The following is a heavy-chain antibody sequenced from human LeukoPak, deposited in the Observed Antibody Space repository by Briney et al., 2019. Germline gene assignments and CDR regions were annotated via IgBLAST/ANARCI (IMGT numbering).Heavy chain of an antibody. CDR2: ISYDGSNK. Sequence: GGSLRLSCAASGFTFSSYAMHWVRQAPGKGLEWVAVISYDGSNKYYADSVKGRFTISRDNSKNTLYLQMNSLRAEDTAVYYRARPPSDYWGQGTLVTVSS. CDR3: ARPPSDY. V-gene: IGHV3-30-3*01. CDR1: GFTFSSYA. J-gene: IGHJ4*02.